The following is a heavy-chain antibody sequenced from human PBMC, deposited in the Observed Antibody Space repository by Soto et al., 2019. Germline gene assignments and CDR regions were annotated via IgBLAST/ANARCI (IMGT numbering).Heavy chain of an antibody. D-gene: IGHD2-2*01. CDR3: ARDPSLVPAAIDAFDI. Sequence: QVQLVQSGAEVKKPGSSVKVSCTASGGTFSSYTISWVRQAPGQGLEWMGRIIPILGIANYAQKFQGRVTITADKSTSTAYMELSSLRSEDTAVYYCARDPSLVPAAIDAFDIWGQGTMVTVSS. V-gene: IGHV1-69*08. J-gene: IGHJ3*02. CDR2: IIPILGIA. CDR1: GGTFSSYT.